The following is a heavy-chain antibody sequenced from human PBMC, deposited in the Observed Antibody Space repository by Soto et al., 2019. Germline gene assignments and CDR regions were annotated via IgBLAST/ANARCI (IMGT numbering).Heavy chain of an antibody. Sequence: ASVKVSCKASGYTFTGYYMHWVRQAPGQGLEWMGWINPNSGGTNYAQKFQGWVTMTRDTSISTAYMELSRLRSDDTAVYYCAREKITIFGVVLHSGMDVWGQGTTVTVSS. CDR3: AREKITIFGVVLHSGMDV. V-gene: IGHV1-2*04. CDR1: GYTFTGYY. D-gene: IGHD3-3*01. J-gene: IGHJ6*02. CDR2: INPNSGGT.